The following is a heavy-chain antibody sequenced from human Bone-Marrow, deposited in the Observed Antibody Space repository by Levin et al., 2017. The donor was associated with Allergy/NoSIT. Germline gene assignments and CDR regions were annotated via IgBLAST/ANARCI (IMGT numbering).Heavy chain of an antibody. V-gene: IGHV3-30-3*01. Sequence: GESLKISCAASGFTFSSYAMHWVRQAPGKGPEWVAVISYDGSNKYYADSVKGRFTISRDNSKNTLYLQMNSLRAEDTAVYYCARDGGSYVGVWPRGTYNWFDPWGQGTLVTVSS. CDR1: GFTFSSYA. CDR3: ARDGGSYVGVWPRGTYNWFDP. J-gene: IGHJ5*02. CDR2: ISYDGSNK. D-gene: IGHD1-26*01.